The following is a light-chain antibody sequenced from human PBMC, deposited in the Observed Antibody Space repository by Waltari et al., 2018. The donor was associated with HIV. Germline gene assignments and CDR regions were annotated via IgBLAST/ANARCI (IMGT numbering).Light chain of an antibody. Sequence: SYELTQPPSVSVSPGQTASITCSGDQLGDRFTSWYQQKPGQSPVLVISGDNKRPSVIPERFSGSNSRNTVTLTISGTQAMEEADYYCQAWESSTLVFAGGTKLTVL. J-gene: IGLJ2*01. CDR3: QAWESSTLV. CDR1: QLGDRF. V-gene: IGLV3-1*01. CDR2: GDN.